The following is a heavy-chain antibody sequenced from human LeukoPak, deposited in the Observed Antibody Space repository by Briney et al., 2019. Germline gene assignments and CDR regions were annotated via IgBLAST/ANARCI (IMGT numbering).Heavy chain of an antibody. CDR3: ARRVGRWFGERAYYYNYMDV. CDR1: GGSISSYY. Sequence: PSETLSLTCTVSGGSISSYYWSWIRQPPGKGLVWIGYIYYSGSTNYNPSLKSRVTISVDTSKNQFSLKLSSVTAADTAVYYCARRVGRWFGERAYYYNYMDVWGKGTTVTISS. CDR2: IYYSGST. J-gene: IGHJ6*03. D-gene: IGHD3-10*01. V-gene: IGHV4-59*12.